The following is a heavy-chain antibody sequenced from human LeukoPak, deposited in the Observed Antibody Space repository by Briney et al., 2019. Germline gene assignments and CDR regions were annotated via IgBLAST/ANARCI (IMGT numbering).Heavy chain of an antibody. J-gene: IGHJ5*02. D-gene: IGHD2-8*01. CDR2: IYYSGST. Sequence: PSETLSHTCTVSGDSISSTSYYWGWIRQPPGKGLEWIGSIYYSGSTYYNPSLKSRVTISVDTSKNQFSLKLSSVTAAGTAVHYCARPWGGPRYARWFDPWGQGTLVTVSS. CDR3: ARPWGGPRYARWFDP. CDR1: GDSISSTSYY. V-gene: IGHV4-39*07.